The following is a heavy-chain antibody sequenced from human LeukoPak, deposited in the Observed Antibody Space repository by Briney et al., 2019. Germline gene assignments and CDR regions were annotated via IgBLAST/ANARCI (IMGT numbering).Heavy chain of an antibody. CDR2: IYPGDSDT. CDR3: ARLFYCSSTSCYMGGFDY. Sequence: GESLKISCKGSGYSFISYWIGWVRQMPGKGLEWMGIIYPGDSDTRYSPSFQGQVTISADKSISTAYLQWSSLKASDTAMYYCARLFYCSSTSCYMGGFDYWGQGTLVTVSS. CDR1: GYSFISYW. D-gene: IGHD2-2*02. V-gene: IGHV5-51*01. J-gene: IGHJ4*02.